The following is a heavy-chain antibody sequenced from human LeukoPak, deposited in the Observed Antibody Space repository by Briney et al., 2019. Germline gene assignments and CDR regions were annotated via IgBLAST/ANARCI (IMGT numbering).Heavy chain of an antibody. CDR1: GYTFTSYG. Sequence: SSVPVSCKASGYTFTSYGISWVRQAPGQGLEWMGWISAYNGNTNYAQKLQGRVTMTTDTSTSTAYMELRSLRSDDTAVYYCAREENDILTGYPYFDYWGQGTLLSLFS. D-gene: IGHD3-9*01. CDR3: AREENDILTGYPYFDY. V-gene: IGHV1-18*01. J-gene: IGHJ4*02. CDR2: ISAYNGNT.